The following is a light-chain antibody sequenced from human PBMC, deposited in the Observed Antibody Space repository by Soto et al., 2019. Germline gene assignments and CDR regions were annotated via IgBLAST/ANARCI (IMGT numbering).Light chain of an antibody. Sequence: DIQMTQSPSTLSASVGDRVTITCRASQSISNWLAWYQQKPGKAPKLLIYDASSLESGVPSRFSGSGSGTEFTLTISSLQPDDFATCYCQQYNSYSPMYTFGQGTRLEIK. J-gene: IGKJ5*01. V-gene: IGKV1-5*01. CDR1: QSISNW. CDR3: QQYNSYSPMYT. CDR2: DAS.